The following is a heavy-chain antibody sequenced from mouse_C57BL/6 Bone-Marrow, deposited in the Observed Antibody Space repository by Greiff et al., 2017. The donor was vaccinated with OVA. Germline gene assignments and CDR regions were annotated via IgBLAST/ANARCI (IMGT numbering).Heavy chain of an antibody. Sequence: QVQLQQSGSELRSPGSSVKLSCKDFDSEVFPIAYMSWVRQKPGHGFEWIGGILPSIGRTIYGEKFEDKTTLDADTLTNTAYLERNSLTSEDSAIYYCARKADYGSSDEWYFEVWGTGTTVTVSS. CDR2: ILPSIGRT. D-gene: IGHD1-1*01. V-gene: IGHV15-2*01. J-gene: IGHJ1*03. CDR1: DSEVFPIAY. CDR3: ARKADYGSSDEWYFEV.